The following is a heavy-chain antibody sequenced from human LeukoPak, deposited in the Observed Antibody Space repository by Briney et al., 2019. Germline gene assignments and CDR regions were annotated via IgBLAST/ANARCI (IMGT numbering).Heavy chain of an antibody. CDR2: INPNNGGT. CDR1: GGTFSSYA. D-gene: IGHD3-22*01. CDR3: ARDYYDRSGSD. J-gene: IGHJ1*01. V-gene: IGHV1-2*02. Sequence: ASVKVSCKASGGTFSSYAISWVRQAPGQGLEWMGWINPNNGGTNYAQKFQGRVTMTRDTSITTAYMEVSRLRSDDTAVYYCARDYYDRSGSDWGQGTLVTVSS.